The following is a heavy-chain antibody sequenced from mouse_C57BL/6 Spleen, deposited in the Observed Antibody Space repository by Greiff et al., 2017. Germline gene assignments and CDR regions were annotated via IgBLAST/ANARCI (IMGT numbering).Heavy chain of an antibody. CDR3: ARYHYYGSSYYAMDY. CDR1: GYTFTSYW. CDR2: IDPSDSYT. Sequence: QVQLQQPGAELVKPGASVKLSCKASGYTFTSYWMQWVKQRPGQGLEWIGEIDPSDSYTNYNQKFKGKATLTVDTSSSTAYMQLSSLTSEDSAVYYCARYHYYGSSYYAMDYWGQGTSVTVSS. D-gene: IGHD1-1*01. V-gene: IGHV1-50*01. J-gene: IGHJ4*01.